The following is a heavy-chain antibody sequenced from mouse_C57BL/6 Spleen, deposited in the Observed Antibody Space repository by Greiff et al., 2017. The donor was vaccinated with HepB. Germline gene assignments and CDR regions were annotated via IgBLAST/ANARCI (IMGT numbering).Heavy chain of an antibody. CDR2: ISSGSSTI. CDR3: ARGYYSDY. CDR1: GFTFSDYG. Sequence: DVMLVESGGGLVKPGGSLKLSCAASGFTFSDYGMHWVRQAPEKGPEWVAYISSGSSTIYYADTVKGRFTISRDNAKNTLFLQMTSLRSEDTAMYYCARGYYSDYWGQGTTLTVSS. J-gene: IGHJ2*01. V-gene: IGHV5-17*01.